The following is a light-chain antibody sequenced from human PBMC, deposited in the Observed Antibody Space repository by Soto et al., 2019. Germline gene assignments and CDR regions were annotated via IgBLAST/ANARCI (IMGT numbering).Light chain of an antibody. CDR3: CSSPGTYTYV. CDR2: EVD. J-gene: IGLJ1*01. Sequence: QSVLTQPPSASGSPGQSVTISCTGTSDDIGTYNYVSWFQQHSGNAPKLIIYEVDKRPSGVPNRFSGSKSGNTASLTISGLQAEDEADYYCCSSPGTYTYVFGTGTKLTVL. V-gene: IGLV2-8*01. CDR1: SDDIGTYNY.